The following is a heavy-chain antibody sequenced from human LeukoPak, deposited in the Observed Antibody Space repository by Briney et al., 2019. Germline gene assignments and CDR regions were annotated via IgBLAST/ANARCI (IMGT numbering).Heavy chain of an antibody. J-gene: IGHJ5*02. CDR1: GGSIRRYY. D-gene: IGHD6-19*01. CDR2: MHHSGST. CDR3: ARHAAVEGSSGWSPLWWFDP. V-gene: IGHV4-59*08. Sequence: SETLFLTCTVSGGSIRRYYWSWIRQPPGKGLEWIGYMHHSGSTKHNPYLKSRVTISVDTSKSQFSLKLSSVTAADTAVYYCARHAAVEGSSGWSPLWWFDPWGQGTLVTVSS.